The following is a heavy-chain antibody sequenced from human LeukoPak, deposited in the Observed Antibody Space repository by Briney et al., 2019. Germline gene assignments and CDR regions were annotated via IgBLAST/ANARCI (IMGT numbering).Heavy chain of an antibody. J-gene: IGHJ6*03. CDR3: ARGSSWYLMGYMDV. D-gene: IGHD6-13*01. V-gene: IGHV1-2*02. CDR2: INPNSGGT. CDR1: GYAFTGYY. Sequence: GASVKVSCKASGYAFTGYYMHWVRQAPGQGLEWMGWINPNSGGTNYAQKFQGRVTMTRDTSISTAYMELSRLRSDDTAVYYCARGSSWYLMGYMDVWGKGTTVTISS.